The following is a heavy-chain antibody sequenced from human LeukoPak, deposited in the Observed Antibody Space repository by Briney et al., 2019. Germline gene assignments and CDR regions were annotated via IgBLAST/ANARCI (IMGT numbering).Heavy chain of an antibody. CDR3: ERKHLYYGVWSGYSHDYYFDY. CDR2: LNSDRSIT. CDR1: GFTFSSYW. Sequence: GGSLRLSCAASGFTFSSYWMHWVRQAPGKGLVWVSRLNSDRSITNYADSVEGRFTISRDNAKNTLYLQMNSLRAEDTAVYSCERKHLYYGVWSGYSHDYYFDYWGQGALVTVSS. D-gene: IGHD3-3*01. V-gene: IGHV3-74*01. J-gene: IGHJ4*02.